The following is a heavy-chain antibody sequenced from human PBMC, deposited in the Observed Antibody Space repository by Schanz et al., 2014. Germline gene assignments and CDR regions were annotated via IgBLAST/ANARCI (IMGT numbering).Heavy chain of an antibody. CDR1: GYNITSND. CDR2: MNPNSGNT. Sequence: QVQLVQSGAEVKKPGSSMKVSCKASGYNITSNDVTWVRQATGQGLEWMGWMNPNSGNTGYAQKFQGRVTMTRNTSISTAYMELSSLRSEDTAVYYCARLGTGMAVAGSVIDSYYYYMDVWGEGTTVTVSS. CDR3: ARLGTGMAVAGSVIDSYYYYMDV. V-gene: IGHV1-8*01. J-gene: IGHJ6*03. D-gene: IGHD6-19*01.